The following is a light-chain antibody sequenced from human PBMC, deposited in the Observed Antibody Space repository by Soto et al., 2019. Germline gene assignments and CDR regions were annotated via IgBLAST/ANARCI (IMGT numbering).Light chain of an antibody. CDR3: QQSNNHPIS. CDR2: GAF. J-gene: IGKJ5*01. Sequence: EIVMTQSPATLSVSPGARAPLSCRARQSVRTNYLAWYQQKRGQAPWLLIYGAFNRAGGVPDRFSGSGSGTEFTLTISSLQPEDFATYYCQQSNNHPISFGQGTRLEIK. V-gene: IGKV3D-20*02. CDR1: QSVRTNY.